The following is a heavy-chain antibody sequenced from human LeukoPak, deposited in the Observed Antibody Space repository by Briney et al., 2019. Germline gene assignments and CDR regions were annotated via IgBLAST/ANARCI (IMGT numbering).Heavy chain of an antibody. D-gene: IGHD2-2*01. CDR2: ISAYNGNT. CDR1: GYIFTSFG. V-gene: IGHV1-18*01. CDR3: ARDCSTTSCLFDY. J-gene: IGHJ4*02. Sequence: GASVKVSCKASGYIFTSFGISWGRRAPEQGLGWMGWISAYNGNTNYVQKLQGRVTMTTDTFTSTAYMELRSLRSDDTVVYYCARDCSTTSCLFDYWGQGTLVTVSS.